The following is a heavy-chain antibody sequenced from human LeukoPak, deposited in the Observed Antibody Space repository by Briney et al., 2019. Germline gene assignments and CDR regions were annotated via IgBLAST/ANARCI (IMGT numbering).Heavy chain of an antibody. V-gene: IGHV1-8*01. CDR1: GYTFSSDD. CDR2: MNPNSGNT. D-gene: IGHD6-19*01. Sequence: GASVKVSCKASGYTFSSDDINWVRQATGQGLEWMGWMNPNSGNTGFAQKFQGRVAMTRNTSISTAYMELSRLTSEDTAMYYCPRLSSGWYAFDIWGQGTMVTVSS. J-gene: IGHJ3*02. CDR3: PRLSSGWYAFDI.